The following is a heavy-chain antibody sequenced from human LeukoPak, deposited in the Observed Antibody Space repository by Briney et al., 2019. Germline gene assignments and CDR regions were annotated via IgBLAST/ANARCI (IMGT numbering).Heavy chain of an antibody. Sequence: SETLSLTCTVSGGSISSGSYYWSWIRQPAGKGLEWIGRIYTSGSTNYNPSLKSRVTISVDSSKNQFSLKLSSVTAADTAVYYCARRLIAVARRYFDYWGQGTLVTVSS. D-gene: IGHD6-19*01. CDR1: GGSISSGSYY. CDR3: ARRLIAVARRYFDY. V-gene: IGHV4-61*02. J-gene: IGHJ4*02. CDR2: IYTSGST.